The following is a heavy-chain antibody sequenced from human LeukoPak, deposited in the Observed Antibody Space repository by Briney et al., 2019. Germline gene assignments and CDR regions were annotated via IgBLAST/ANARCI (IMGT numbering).Heavy chain of an antibody. J-gene: IGHJ6*02. Sequence: KPSETLSLTCTVSGGSISSYYWSWIRQPPGKGLEWIGYIYYSGSTNYNPSLKSRVTISVDTSKNQFSLKLSSVTAADTAVYYCARAGYYYYGMDVWGQGTLVTVSS. CDR1: GGSISSYY. V-gene: IGHV4-59*08. CDR2: IYYSGST. CDR3: ARAGYYYYGMDV.